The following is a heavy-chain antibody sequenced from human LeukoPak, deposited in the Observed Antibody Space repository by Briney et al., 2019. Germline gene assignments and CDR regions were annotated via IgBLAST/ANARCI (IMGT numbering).Heavy chain of an antibody. Sequence: GGSLRLSCAASGFTVSSNYMSWVRQAPGKGPEWVSVTYSGGTTYYADSVKGRFTISRDNSKNTLHLQMNSLRAEDTAVYYCARDNGDGYRTHWGQGTLVTVSS. CDR3: ARDNGDGYRTH. CDR2: TYSGGTT. CDR1: GFTVSSNY. J-gene: IGHJ4*02. D-gene: IGHD5-24*01. V-gene: IGHV3-66*01.